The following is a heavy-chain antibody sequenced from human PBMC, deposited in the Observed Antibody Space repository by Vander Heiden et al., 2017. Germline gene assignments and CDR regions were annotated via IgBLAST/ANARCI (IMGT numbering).Heavy chain of an antibody. J-gene: IGHJ3*02. CDR3: ARSRYCSSTSCYRKAFDI. Sequence: VQLVQTAAEVQKPGASVQVSCKASGYTFNGDYMHWVRQAPGQGLEWMGWINPNSGGTHYAQKFQGRVTMTSDTSISTAYMELSRLRSDDTAVYYCARSRYCSSTSCYRKAFDIWGQGTMVTVSS. V-gene: IGHV1-2*02. CDR2: INPNSGGT. D-gene: IGHD2-2*02. CDR1: GYTFNGDY.